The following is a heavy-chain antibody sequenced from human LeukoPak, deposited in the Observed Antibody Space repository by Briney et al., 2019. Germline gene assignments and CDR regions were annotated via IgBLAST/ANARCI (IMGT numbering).Heavy chain of an antibody. CDR3: AREVPLYFDY. CDR1: GYTFTDYY. J-gene: IGHJ4*02. V-gene: IGHV1-2*02. CDR2: INPNSGGT. Sequence: ASVKVSCKASGYTFTDYYMHWVRQAPGQGLEWMGWINPNSGGTNYAQNFQGRVTMTRDTSISTAYVELSRLRSDDTAVYYCAREVPLYFDYWGQGTLVTVSS.